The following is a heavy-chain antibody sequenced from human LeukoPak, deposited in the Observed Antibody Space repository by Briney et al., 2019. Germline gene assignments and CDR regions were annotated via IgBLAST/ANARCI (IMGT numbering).Heavy chain of an antibody. V-gene: IGHV5-51*01. D-gene: IGHD6-13*01. CDR3: VRFGLTSSLDY. Sequence: GESLKISCKISGYRLTNNWIGWVRQVPRKGLEWMGLIYPGDSDTRYSPSFQGQVTFSVDTSISTAYLQLSGLRASDTAIYYCVRFGLTSSLDYWGQGTLVTVSS. CDR2: IYPGDSDT. J-gene: IGHJ4*02. CDR1: GYRLTNNW.